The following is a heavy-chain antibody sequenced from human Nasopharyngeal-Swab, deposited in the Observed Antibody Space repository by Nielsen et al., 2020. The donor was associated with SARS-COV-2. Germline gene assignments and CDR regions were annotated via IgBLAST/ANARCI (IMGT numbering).Heavy chain of an antibody. CDR2: INPSSGNT. J-gene: IGHJ5*02. CDR1: GYTFTSFD. CDR3: ARLEVRGVIGP. V-gene: IGHV1-8*01. Sequence: ASVKVSCKASGYTFTSFDINWVRQAPGQGLEWMGWINPSSGNTGYAQKFQGRISMTRNTHINTAYMELDSLTSADTAVYYCARLEVRGVIGPWGQGTLVTVSS. D-gene: IGHD3-10*01.